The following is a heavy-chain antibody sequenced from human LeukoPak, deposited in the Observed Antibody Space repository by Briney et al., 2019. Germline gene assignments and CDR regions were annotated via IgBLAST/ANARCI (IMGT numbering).Heavy chain of an antibody. Sequence: PGGSLRLSCAASGLTFSSHWMHWVRQAPGKGLVWVSRITNDGSSTTYADSVKGRFTISRDNAKNMLYLQMNSLRAEDTALYFCAKKAQYDGHYPLDYWGQGTPVTVSA. D-gene: IGHD4/OR15-4a*01. V-gene: IGHV3-74*01. CDR3: AKKAQYDGHYPLDY. CDR1: GLTFSSHW. CDR2: ITNDGSST. J-gene: IGHJ4*02.